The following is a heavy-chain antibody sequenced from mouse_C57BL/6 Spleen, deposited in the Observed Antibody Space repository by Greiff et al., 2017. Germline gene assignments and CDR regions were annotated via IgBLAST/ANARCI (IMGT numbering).Heavy chain of an antibody. CDR1: GYTFTSYW. Sequence: QVQLQQPGAELVRPGSSVKLSCKASGYTFTSYWMAWVKQRPGQGLEWIGDIYPSGGDTNYNQKFKDKATLTVDTSSSTAYMQLSSLTSENSAVYYCARWGCYLDYWGQGTTLTVSS. V-gene: IGHV1-61*01. D-gene: IGHD6-1*01. CDR3: ARWGCYLDY. J-gene: IGHJ2*01. CDR2: IYPSGGDT.